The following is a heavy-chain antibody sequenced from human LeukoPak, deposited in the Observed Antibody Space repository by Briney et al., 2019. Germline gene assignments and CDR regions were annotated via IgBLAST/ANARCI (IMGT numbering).Heavy chain of an antibody. Sequence: GGSLRLSCAVSGFTFSSYSMNWVRQAPGKGLEWVSSISSSSSYIYYADSVKGRFTISRDNAKNSLYLQMNSLGAEDTAVYYCARDGTIFGVVIFGMDVWGQGTTVTVSS. CDR3: ARDGTIFGVVIFGMDV. CDR1: GFTFSSYS. V-gene: IGHV3-21*01. J-gene: IGHJ6*02. D-gene: IGHD3-3*01. CDR2: ISSSSSYI.